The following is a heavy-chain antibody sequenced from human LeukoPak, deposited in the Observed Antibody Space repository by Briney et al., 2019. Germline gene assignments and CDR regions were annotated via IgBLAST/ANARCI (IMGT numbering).Heavy chain of an antibody. Sequence: ASVKVSCKASGGTFSSYAISWVRQAPGQGLEWMGGIIPIFGTANYAQKFQGRVTITTDESTSTAYMELSSLRSEDTAVYYYATLTPWSGDDGGDLDYWGQGTLVTLSS. CDR3: ATLTPWSGDDGGDLDY. J-gene: IGHJ4*02. CDR1: GGTFSSYA. CDR2: IIPIFGTA. V-gene: IGHV1-69*05. D-gene: IGHD3-3*01.